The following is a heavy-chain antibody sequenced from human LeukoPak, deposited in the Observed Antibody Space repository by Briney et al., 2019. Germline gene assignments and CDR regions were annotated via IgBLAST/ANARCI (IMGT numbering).Heavy chain of an antibody. CDR2: IYYSGST. V-gene: IGHV4-59*08. D-gene: IGHD3-22*01. J-gene: IGHJ4*02. CDR1: GDSINNYY. Sequence: PSETLSLTCTVSGDSINNYYWSWIRQPPGKGLEWIGYIYYSGSTNYDPSLKSRVTISVDTSKNQFSLKLSSVTAADTAVYHCARSRGYFDYWGQGALVAVSS. CDR3: ARSRGYFDY.